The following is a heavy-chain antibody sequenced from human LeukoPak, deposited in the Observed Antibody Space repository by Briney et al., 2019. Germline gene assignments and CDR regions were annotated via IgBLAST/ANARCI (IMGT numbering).Heavy chain of an antibody. Sequence: SETLSLTCTVSGGSISSGSYYWSWIRQPAGKGLEWIGRIYTSGSTNYNPSLKSRVTISVDTSKNQFSLKLSSVTAADTAVYYCARDRLNKNYYYYYMDVWGKGTTVTISS. J-gene: IGHJ6*03. V-gene: IGHV4-61*02. D-gene: IGHD2/OR15-2a*01. CDR2: IYTSGST. CDR1: GGSISSGSYY. CDR3: ARDRLNKNYYYYYMDV.